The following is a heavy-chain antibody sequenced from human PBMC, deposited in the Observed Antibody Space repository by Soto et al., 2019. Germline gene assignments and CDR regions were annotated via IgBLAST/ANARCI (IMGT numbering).Heavy chain of an antibody. CDR3: ARALPNRYCSSTSCYRGGGVDYYYYMDV. CDR1: GGTFSSYA. Sequence: GASVKVSCKASGGTFSSYAISWVRQAPGQGLEWMGWINPNSGGTNYAQKFQGWVTMTRDTSISTAYMELSRLRSDDTAVYYCARALPNRYCSSTSCYRGGGVDYYYYMDVWGKGTTVTVSS. CDR2: INPNSGGT. V-gene: IGHV1-2*04. J-gene: IGHJ6*03. D-gene: IGHD2-2*01.